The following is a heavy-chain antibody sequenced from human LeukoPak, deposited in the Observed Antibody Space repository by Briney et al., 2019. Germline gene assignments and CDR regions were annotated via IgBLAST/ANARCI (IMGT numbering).Heavy chain of an antibody. V-gene: IGHV4-39*01. CDR1: GGSISSTSYY. J-gene: IGHJ4*02. D-gene: IGHD3-16*02. CDR3: ARRTFGGVIAY. Sequence: SETLSLTCTVSGGSISSTSYYWGWIRQPPGKGLEWIGSIYYSWDTYYNPSLKSRVTISVDTSKNQFSLKLSSVTAADTAVYYCARRTFGGVIAYWGQGTLVTVSS. CDR2: IYYSWDT.